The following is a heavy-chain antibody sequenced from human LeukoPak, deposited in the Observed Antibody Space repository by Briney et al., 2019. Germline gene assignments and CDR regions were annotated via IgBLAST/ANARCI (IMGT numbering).Heavy chain of an antibody. V-gene: IGHV4-59*01. CDR3: ARGAAAGTNY. J-gene: IGHJ4*02. D-gene: IGHD6-13*01. CDR2: IYYSGST. Sequence: SETLSLTCAVYGGSFSGYYWSWIRQPPGKGLEWIGYIYYSGSTNYNPSLKSRVTISVDTSKNQFSLKLSSVTAADTAVYYCARGAAAGTNYWGQGTLVTVSS. CDR1: GGSFSGYY.